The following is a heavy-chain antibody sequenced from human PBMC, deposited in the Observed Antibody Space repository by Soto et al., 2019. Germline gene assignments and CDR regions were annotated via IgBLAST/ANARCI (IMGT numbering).Heavy chain of an antibody. J-gene: IGHJ4*02. Sequence: GESLKISCSASGFTFSSYAMHWVRQAPGKGLEYVSAISSNGGSTYYADSVKGRFTISRDNSKNTLYLQMSSLRAEDTPVYYCVKERYYDILTGYYNYYFDYWGQGTLVTVSS. CDR1: GFTFSSYA. CDR2: ISSNGGST. V-gene: IGHV3-64D*08. CDR3: VKERYYDILTGYYNYYFDY. D-gene: IGHD3-9*01.